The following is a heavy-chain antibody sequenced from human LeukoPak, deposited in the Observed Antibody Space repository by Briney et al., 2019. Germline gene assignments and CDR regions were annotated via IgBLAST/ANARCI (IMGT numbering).Heavy chain of an antibody. Sequence: GGSLRLSCAASGFTFSNYAMRWVRQAPGKGLEWVSTITSTGDSTYYADSVKGRFTISRDNSKNTLYLQMNSLRAEDTAVYYCAKVSGAYSADYWGQGTLVTVSS. CDR3: AKVSGAYSADY. CDR2: ITSTGDST. J-gene: IGHJ4*02. D-gene: IGHD2-15*01. V-gene: IGHV3-23*01. CDR1: GFTFSNYA.